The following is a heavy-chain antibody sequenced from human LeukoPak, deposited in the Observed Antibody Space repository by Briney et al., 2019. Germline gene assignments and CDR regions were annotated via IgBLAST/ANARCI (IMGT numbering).Heavy chain of an antibody. V-gene: IGHV3-30*02. J-gene: IGHJ4*02. D-gene: IGHD1-1*01. CDR3: AKDKGVRYFDY. Sequence: PGGSLRLSCAASTLTFSSFGMHWVRQAPGKGLEWVTFIRSDGSDTYYADSVKGRFTISRDNSMNTLHLQMNSLRPEDTAVYYCAKDKGVRYFDYWGQGTLVTVSS. CDR2: IRSDGSDT. CDR1: TLTFSSFG.